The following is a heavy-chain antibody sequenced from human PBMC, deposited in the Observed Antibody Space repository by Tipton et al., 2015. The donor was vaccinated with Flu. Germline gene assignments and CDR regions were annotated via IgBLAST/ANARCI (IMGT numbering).Heavy chain of an antibody. CDR3: ARSMVGIFGVVEGCHGMDV. Sequence: LRLSCTVSGGSMSSYYWSWIRQSPGKGLEWIGNIYYSGSPNYDPSLKSRVTISVDMSKNQFSLKLSSVTAADTAVYYCARSMVGIFGVVEGCHGMDVWGQGTTVSVSS. D-gene: IGHD3-3*01. J-gene: IGHJ6*02. CDR1: GGSMSSYY. CDR2: IYYSGSP. V-gene: IGHV4-59*01.